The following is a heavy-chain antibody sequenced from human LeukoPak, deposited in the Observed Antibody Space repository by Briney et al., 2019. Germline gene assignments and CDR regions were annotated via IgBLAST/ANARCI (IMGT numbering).Heavy chain of an antibody. CDR2: ISGSGGST. J-gene: IGHJ4*02. CDR3: AKDRLAALDY. D-gene: IGHD6-6*01. CDR1: GFTFSSHG. Sequence: PGGSLRLSCAASGFTFSSHGMSWVRQAPGKGLEWVSAISGSGGSTYYADSVKGRFTISRDNSKNTLYLQMNSLRAEDTAVYYCAKDRLAALDYWGQGTLVTVSS. V-gene: IGHV3-23*01.